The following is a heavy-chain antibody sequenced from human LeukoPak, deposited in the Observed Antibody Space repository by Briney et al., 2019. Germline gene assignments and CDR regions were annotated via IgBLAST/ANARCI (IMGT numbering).Heavy chain of an antibody. Sequence: SQTLSLTCALSGDSVSSNSAAWNWIRQSPSRGLEWLGRTYYRSKWYNDYAVSVKSRITINPDTSKSQFSLQLNSVSPEYTAVYYCARDFITGTTRVWFDPWGQGTLVTVSS. CDR2: TYYRSKWYN. J-gene: IGHJ5*02. CDR1: GDSVSSNSAA. D-gene: IGHD1-20*01. V-gene: IGHV6-1*01. CDR3: ARDFITGTTRVWFDP.